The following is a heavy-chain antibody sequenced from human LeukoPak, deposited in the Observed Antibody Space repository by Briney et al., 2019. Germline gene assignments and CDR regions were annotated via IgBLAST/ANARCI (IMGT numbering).Heavy chain of an antibody. D-gene: IGHD6-19*01. V-gene: IGHV7-4-1*02. Sequence: GSVKVSCKSSGYTFTSYAMNWERQAPGQGHEWMGWINTNTGNPTYAQGFTGRFVFSLDTSVSTAYLQISSLKAEDTAVYYCARYMEWDLGGVAVAGPYFDYWGQGTLVTVSS. CDR2: INTNTGNP. CDR3: ARYMEWDLGGVAVAGPYFDY. CDR1: GYTFTSYA. J-gene: IGHJ4*02.